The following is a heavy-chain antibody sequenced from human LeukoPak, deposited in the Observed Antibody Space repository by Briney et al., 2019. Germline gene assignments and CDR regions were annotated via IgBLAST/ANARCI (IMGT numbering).Heavy chain of an antibody. J-gene: IGHJ3*02. Sequence: PSETLSLTCTVSGGSISNYYWSWIRQPPGKGLEWIGYISYSGSTNYNPSLKSRVTISVDTSKNQFSLKLSSVTAADTAVYYCAKGAYYDILTGDDAFDIWGQGTMVTVSS. CDR1: GGSISNYY. CDR2: ISYSGST. CDR3: AKGAYYDILTGDDAFDI. D-gene: IGHD3-9*01. V-gene: IGHV4-59*01.